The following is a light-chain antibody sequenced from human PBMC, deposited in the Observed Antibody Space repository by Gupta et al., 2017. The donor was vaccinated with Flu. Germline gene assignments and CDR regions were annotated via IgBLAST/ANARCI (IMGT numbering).Light chain of an antibody. CDR1: HNINNH. Sequence: DIQMTQSPSTLSASVGDRVTITCRAIHNINNHLAWYQQRAGKAPKVLIYMASNLEGGVTSRFGGSGSGTEFTLTISNLQPDDFATYYCQQYSSYPLTFGPGTKVDIK. CDR3: QQYSSYPLT. V-gene: IGKV1-5*03. CDR2: MAS. J-gene: IGKJ3*01.